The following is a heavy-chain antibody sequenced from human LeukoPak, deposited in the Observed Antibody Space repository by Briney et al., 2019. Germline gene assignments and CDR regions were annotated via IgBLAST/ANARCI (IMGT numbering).Heavy chain of an antibody. CDR2: IYAYKGNT. V-gene: IGHV1-18*04. D-gene: IGHD2-21*02. CDR1: GYTFTSYG. CDR3: ARGYCGGDCPLYY. Sequence: ASVKVSCKASGYTFTSYGISWVQQAPGQGLEWMGWIYAYKGNTHHAQQLQGRVTMTTDKSTSTAYMELRSLRSDDTAVYYCARGYCGGDCPLYYWGQGTLVTVSS. J-gene: IGHJ4*02.